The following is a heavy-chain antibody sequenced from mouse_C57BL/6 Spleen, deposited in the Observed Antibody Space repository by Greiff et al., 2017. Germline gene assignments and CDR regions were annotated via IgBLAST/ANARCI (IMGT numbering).Heavy chain of an antibody. V-gene: IGHV14-3*01. CDR2: IDPANGNT. Sequence: EVKLQESVAELVRPGASVKLSCTASGFNIKNTYMYWVKQRPEQGLEWIGRIDPANGNTKYAPKFQGKATITADTSSNKAYLQLSSLTSEDTAIYYCARGVTTVVDALDYWGQGTSVTVSS. CDR3: ARGVTTVVDALDY. CDR1: GFNIKNTY. D-gene: IGHD1-1*01. J-gene: IGHJ4*01.